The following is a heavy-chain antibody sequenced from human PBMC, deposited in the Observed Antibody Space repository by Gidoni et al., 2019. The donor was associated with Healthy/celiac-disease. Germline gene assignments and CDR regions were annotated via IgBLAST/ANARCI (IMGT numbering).Heavy chain of an antibody. CDR2: IYHSGST. J-gene: IGHJ4*02. Sequence: QVQLQESGPGLVKPSETLSLTCAVSGYSISSGYYWGWIRQPPGKGLEWIGSIYHSGSTYYNPSLKSRVTISVDTSKNQFSLKLSSVTAADTAVYYCARVDYYDSSGYYSDFDYWGQGTLVTVSS. D-gene: IGHD3-22*01. CDR3: ARVDYYDSSGYYSDFDY. V-gene: IGHV4-38-2*01. CDR1: GYSISSGYY.